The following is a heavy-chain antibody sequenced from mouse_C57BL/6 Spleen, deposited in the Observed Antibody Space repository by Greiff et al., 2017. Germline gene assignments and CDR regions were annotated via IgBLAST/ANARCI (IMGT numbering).Heavy chain of an antibody. V-gene: IGHV5-4*03. D-gene: IGHD1-1*01. CDR1: GFTFSSYA. J-gene: IGHJ4*01. CDR3: ARGGHYYGSNYDGYYAMDY. CDR2: ISDGGSYT. Sequence: EVKLMESGGGLVKPGGSLKLSCAASGFTFSSYALSWVRQTPEKRLEWVATISDGGSYTSYPDNVNGRFTISRDNANINLYLQMSHLKSEDTAMYYCARGGHYYGSNYDGYYAMDYWGQGTSVTFSS.